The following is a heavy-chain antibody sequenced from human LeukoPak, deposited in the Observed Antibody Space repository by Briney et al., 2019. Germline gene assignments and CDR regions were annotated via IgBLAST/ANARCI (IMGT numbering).Heavy chain of an antibody. CDR1: GYSFTSYW. Sequence: PGESLKISCKGSGYSFTSYWIGWVRQMPGKGLEWMGIIYPGDSGTRYSPSFQGQVTISADKSISTAYLQWSSLKASDTAMYYCARGPLRYFDWLLAAFDIWGQGTMVTVSS. CDR3: ARGPLRYFDWLLAAFDI. J-gene: IGHJ3*02. D-gene: IGHD3-9*01. V-gene: IGHV5-51*01. CDR2: IYPGDSGT.